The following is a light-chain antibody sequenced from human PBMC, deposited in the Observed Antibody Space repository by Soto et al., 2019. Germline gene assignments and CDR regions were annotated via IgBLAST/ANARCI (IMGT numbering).Light chain of an antibody. V-gene: IGKV3-15*01. Sequence: ELVMPQSPANRSAWRGAEVTLNCRASQSVSSNLAWYQQKPGQAPRLLIYGASTRATGIPARFSGSESGTEFTLIMRSLQSEGSAVSYCQPYNSWLGTFGQGTKVDIK. CDR2: GAS. CDR3: QPYNSWLGT. J-gene: IGKJ1*01. CDR1: QSVSSN.